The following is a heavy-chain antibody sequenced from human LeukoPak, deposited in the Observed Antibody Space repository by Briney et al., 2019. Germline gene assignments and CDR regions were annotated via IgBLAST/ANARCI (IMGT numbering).Heavy chain of an antibody. Sequence: PLETLSLTCTVSGGSISSYYWSWIRQPPGKGLEWIGYIYYSGSTNYNPSLKSRVTISVDTSKNQFSLKLSSVTAADTAVYYCARVGVSWFGERGRYYYGMDVWGKGTTVTVSS. J-gene: IGHJ6*04. CDR1: GGSISSYY. V-gene: IGHV4-59*01. D-gene: IGHD3-10*01. CDR2: IYYSGST. CDR3: ARVGVSWFGERGRYYYGMDV.